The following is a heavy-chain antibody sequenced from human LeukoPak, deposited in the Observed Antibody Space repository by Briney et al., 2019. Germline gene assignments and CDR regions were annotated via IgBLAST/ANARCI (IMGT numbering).Heavy chain of an antibody. J-gene: IGHJ4*02. D-gene: IGHD3-22*01. CDR1: GYTFTGYY. CDR2: INPNSGGT. CDR3: ASPSHYYDSSGYLSDFDY. V-gene: IGHV1-2*02. Sequence: ASVKVSCKASGYTFTGYYMHWVRQAPGQGLEWMGWINPNSGGTNYAQKFQGRVTMTRDTSISTAYMELSRLRSDDTAVYYCASPSHYYDSSGYLSDFDYWGQGTLVTVSS.